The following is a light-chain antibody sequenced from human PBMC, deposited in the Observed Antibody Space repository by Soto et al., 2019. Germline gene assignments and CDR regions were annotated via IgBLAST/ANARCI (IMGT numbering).Light chain of an antibody. CDR3: LHRSNWPT. J-gene: IGKJ1*01. Sequence: VLTQSPATVSLSPGQGATLSSRASQSAGAYLAWYQHKPGQAPRLLIYDSSKRATDIPDRFSGSGSGTDFTLTISSLEPEDSAVYYCLHRSNWPTFGQGTKVDNK. CDR1: QSAGAY. CDR2: DSS. V-gene: IGKV3-11*01.